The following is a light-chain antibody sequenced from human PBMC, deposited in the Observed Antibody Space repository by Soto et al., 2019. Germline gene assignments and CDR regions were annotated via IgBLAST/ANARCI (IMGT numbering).Light chain of an antibody. V-gene: IGLV2-14*01. J-gene: IGLJ3*02. Sequence: QSVLTQPASVSGSPVQSITISCTGTSSDVGGYNYVSWYQQHPGKAPKLMIYEVSNRPSGVSNRFSGSKSGNMASLTISGLQAEDEADYYCSSYTSSSTLLEFGGGTKLTVL. CDR2: EVS. CDR1: SSDVGGYNY. CDR3: SSYTSSSTLLE.